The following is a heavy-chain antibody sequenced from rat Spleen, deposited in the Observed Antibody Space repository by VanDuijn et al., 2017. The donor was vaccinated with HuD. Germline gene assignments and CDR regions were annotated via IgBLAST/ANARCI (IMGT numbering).Heavy chain of an antibody. D-gene: IGHD1-10*01. V-gene: IGHV5-25*01. CDR3: ARQDNYGD. CDR2: ISTGGGDS. CDR1: GFTFSKSY. Sequence: EVQLVESGGDLVQPGRSMKLSCAASGFTFSKSYMAWVRQAPTKGLEWVASISTGGGDSFYRDSVKGRFTISRDNAKSTLYLQMDSLRSEDTATYYCARQDNYGDWGQGVMVTVSS. J-gene: IGHJ2*01.